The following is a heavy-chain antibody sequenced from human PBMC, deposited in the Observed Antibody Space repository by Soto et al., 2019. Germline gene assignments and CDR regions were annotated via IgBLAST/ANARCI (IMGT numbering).Heavy chain of an antibody. CDR2: ISYDGSNK. V-gene: IGHV3-30*18. J-gene: IGHJ4*02. D-gene: IGHD6-13*01. CDR3: AKDRLRQQLVWEFDY. Sequence: WGALRISCAASGFTFSSYGMHWVRPAPGKGLEWVAVISYDGSNKYYADSVKGRFTISRDNSKNTLYLQMNSLRAEDTAVYYCAKDRLRQQLVWEFDYWGQGTLVTVSS. CDR1: GFTFSSYG.